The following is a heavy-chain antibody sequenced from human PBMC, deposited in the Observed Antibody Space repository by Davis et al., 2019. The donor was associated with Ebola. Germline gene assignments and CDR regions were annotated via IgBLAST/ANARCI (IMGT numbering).Heavy chain of an antibody. J-gene: IGHJ4*02. CDR1: GGSISSYY. CDR3: ARLARSGWYEMRFDY. D-gene: IGHD6-19*01. Sequence: SETLSLTCPVSGGSISSYYWSWIRQPPGKGLEWIGYIYYSGSTNYNPSLKSRVTISVDTSKNQFSLKLSSVTAADTAVYYCARLARSGWYEMRFDYWGQGTLVTVSS. V-gene: IGHV4-59*08. CDR2: IYYSGST.